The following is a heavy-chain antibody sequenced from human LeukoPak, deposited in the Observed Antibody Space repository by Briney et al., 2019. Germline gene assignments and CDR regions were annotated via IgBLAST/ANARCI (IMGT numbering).Heavy chain of an antibody. CDR1: GYTFTSYG. J-gene: IGHJ4*02. CDR3: ARDYDDNSRCFGY. Sequence: ASVKVSCKASGYTFTSYGINWVRQAPGQGLLWMGWISAYSGHTNYVQNLHGRVTMTTDSSTTTAYMELRGLTSDDTAVYYCARDYDDNSRCFGYWGQGTLVTVSS. D-gene: IGHD4-23*01. V-gene: IGHV1-18*01. CDR2: ISAYSGHT.